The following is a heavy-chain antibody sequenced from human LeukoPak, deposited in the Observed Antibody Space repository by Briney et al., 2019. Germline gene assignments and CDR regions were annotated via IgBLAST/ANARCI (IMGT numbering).Heavy chain of an antibody. J-gene: IGHJ5*02. Sequence: SETLSLTCAVYGGSFSGYYWSWIRQPPGKGLEWIGEINHSGSTNYNPSLKSRVTISVDTFKNQFSLKLSSVTAADTAVYYCARGISGSYSSWGQGTLVTVSS. CDR2: INHSGST. CDR1: GGSFSGYY. CDR3: ARGISGSYSS. D-gene: IGHD1-26*01. V-gene: IGHV4-34*01.